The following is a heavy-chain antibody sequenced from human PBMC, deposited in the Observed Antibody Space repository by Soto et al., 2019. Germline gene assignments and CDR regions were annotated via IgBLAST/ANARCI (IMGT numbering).Heavy chain of an antibody. Sequence: GGSLRLSCVVSGFTFKNYGMHWVRQAPGKGLEWVSVLSYDGSEKDYAASVRGRFTISRDNSKNTLYLEMNSLRTEDTAIYYCAKFPRGNYEPSWGQGTLVTVSS. J-gene: IGHJ5*02. D-gene: IGHD3-3*01. CDR1: GFTFKNYG. V-gene: IGHV3-30*18. CDR2: LSYDGSEK. CDR3: AKFPRGNYEPS.